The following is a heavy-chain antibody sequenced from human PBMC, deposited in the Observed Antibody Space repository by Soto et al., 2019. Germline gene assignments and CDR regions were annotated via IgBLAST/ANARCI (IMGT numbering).Heavy chain of an antibody. V-gene: IGHV3-21*01. CDR3: ARDGLPFFDYYGMDV. CDR1: GFIFRNYR. Sequence: GVLRLSCAASGFIFRNYRMNWVRQAPGKGLEWVSSITSSSSYIYYADSVKGRFTISRDNAKNSLYLQMNSLRAEDTAVYYCARDGLPFFDYYGMDVWGQGTTVTVSS. CDR2: ITSSSSYI. J-gene: IGHJ6*02.